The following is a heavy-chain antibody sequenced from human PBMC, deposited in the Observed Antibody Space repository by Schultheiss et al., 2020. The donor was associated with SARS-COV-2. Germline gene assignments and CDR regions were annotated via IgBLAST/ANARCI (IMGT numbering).Heavy chain of an antibody. D-gene: IGHD1-26*01. Sequence: GESLKISCAASGFTFSDYYMSWIRQAPGKGLEWVSYISSSGSTIYYADSVKGRFTISRDNAKNSLYLQMNSLRAEDTAVYYCARDYRIVGATHFDYWGQGTLVTVSS. CDR3: ARDYRIVGATHFDY. CDR2: ISSSGSTI. CDR1: GFTFSDYY. V-gene: IGHV3-11*01. J-gene: IGHJ4*02.